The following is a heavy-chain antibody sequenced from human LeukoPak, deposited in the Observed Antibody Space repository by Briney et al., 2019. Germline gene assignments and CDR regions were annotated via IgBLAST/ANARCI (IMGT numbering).Heavy chain of an antibody. V-gene: IGHV1-24*01. Sequence: ASVKVSCKVSGYTLTELSMHWVRQAPGKGLEWMGGFDPEDGETIYAQKFQGRVTMTEDTSTDTAYMELSSLRSEDTAVYYCARGHYYHIVVVESGVQKVESWFDPWGQGTLVTVSS. CDR2: FDPEDGET. J-gene: IGHJ5*02. CDR1: GYTLTELS. CDR3: ARGHYYHIVVVESGVQKVESWFDP. D-gene: IGHD2-2*01.